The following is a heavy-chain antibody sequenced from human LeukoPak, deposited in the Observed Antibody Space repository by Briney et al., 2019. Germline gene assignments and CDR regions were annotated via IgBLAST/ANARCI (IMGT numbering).Heavy chain of an antibody. CDR1: GFTFSSYS. Sequence: PGGSLRLSCAASGFTFSSYSMNWVRQAPGKGLEWVSSISSSSSYIYYADSVKGRFTISRDNAKNSLYLQMNSLRAEDTAVYYCARDNRPGIPNLGDAFDIWGQGTMVTVSS. V-gene: IGHV3-21*01. CDR2: ISSSSSYI. J-gene: IGHJ3*02. D-gene: IGHD3-16*01. CDR3: ARDNRPGIPNLGDAFDI.